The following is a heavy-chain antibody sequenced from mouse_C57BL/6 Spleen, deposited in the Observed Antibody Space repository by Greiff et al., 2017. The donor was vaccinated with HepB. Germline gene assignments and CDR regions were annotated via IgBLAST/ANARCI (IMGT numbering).Heavy chain of an antibody. CDR2: ISSGSSTI. CDR1: GFTFSDYG. Sequence: EVKVVESGGGLVKPGGSLKLSCAASGFTFSDYGMHWVRQAPEKGLEWVAYISSGSSTIYYADTVKGRFTISRDNAKNTLFLQMTSLRSEDTAMYYCARSAYYSNYYYFDYWGQGTTLTVSS. J-gene: IGHJ2*01. V-gene: IGHV5-17*01. CDR3: ARSAYYSNYYYFDY. D-gene: IGHD2-5*01.